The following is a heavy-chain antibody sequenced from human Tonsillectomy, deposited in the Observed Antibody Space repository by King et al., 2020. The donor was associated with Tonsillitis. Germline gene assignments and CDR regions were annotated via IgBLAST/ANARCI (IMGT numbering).Heavy chain of an antibody. CDR1: GFTFSAYF. Sequence: EVQLVESGGGLVQPGGSLSLSCAASGFTFSAYFMDWVRQTPGKGLEWIGRIRNKPSGYTTEYAASVKGRFSISRDDSRNSLYLQMNSLKSDDTAVYYCTKGDCRGGNCYACDFWGQGTLVTVSS. CDR2: IRNKPSGYTT. CDR3: TKGDCRGGNCYACDF. J-gene: IGHJ4*02. D-gene: IGHD2-15*01. V-gene: IGHV3-72*01.